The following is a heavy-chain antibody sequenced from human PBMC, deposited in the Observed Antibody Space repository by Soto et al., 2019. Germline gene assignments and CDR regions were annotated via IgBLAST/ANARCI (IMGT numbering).Heavy chain of an antibody. V-gene: IGHV3-48*03. Sequence: GGSLRLSCTASGFTFSSYEMNWVRQAPGKGLEWISYISSSGSTIYYADSVKGRFTISRDNAKGSLLLQMSSLRAEDTAVYFCALSNSNDLYYHFESWGQGTPVTVSS. J-gene: IGHJ4*02. CDR3: ALSNSNDLYYHFES. CDR2: ISSSGSTI. CDR1: GFTFSSYE. D-gene: IGHD3-22*01.